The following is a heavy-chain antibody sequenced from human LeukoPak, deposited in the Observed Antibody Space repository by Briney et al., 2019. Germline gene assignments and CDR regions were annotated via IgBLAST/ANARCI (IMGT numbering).Heavy chain of an antibody. CDR1: GGSISSPY. CDR2: IYYGGST. D-gene: IGHD3-3*02. Sequence: SETLSLTCTVSGGSISSPYWTWIRQPPGKGLKWIGYIYYGGSTDYSPSLKSRATISLDTSKNQFSLHLTSVTAADTAVYYCARQLAGLAPPGFIDSWGQGTLVTVSS. CDR3: ARQLAGLAPPGFIDS. J-gene: IGHJ4*02. V-gene: IGHV4-59*08.